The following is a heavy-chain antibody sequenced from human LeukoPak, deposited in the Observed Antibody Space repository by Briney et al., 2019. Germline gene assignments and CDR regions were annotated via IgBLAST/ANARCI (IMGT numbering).Heavy chain of an antibody. CDR1: GFTFSSYA. Sequence: GGSLRLSCAASGFTFSSYAIHWVRQAPGKGLEWVAVISDDGTKTYYADSKTGQFTTSRDNSKNTLYLQMNSLRPEDTAVYYCARERIAATGTNSFDPWGQGTLVTVSS. J-gene: IGHJ5*02. CDR3: ARERIAATGTNSFDP. D-gene: IGHD6-13*01. CDR2: ISDDGTKT. V-gene: IGHV3-30*04.